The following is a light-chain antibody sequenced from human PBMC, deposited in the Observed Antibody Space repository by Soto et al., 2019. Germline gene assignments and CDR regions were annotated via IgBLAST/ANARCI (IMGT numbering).Light chain of an antibody. CDR2: YDS. J-gene: IGLJ1*01. CDR1: NIGSKS. V-gene: IGLV3-21*04. CDR3: QVWDSSSDHYV. Sequence: SYQLTQPPSVAVAPRKTARITCGGNNIGSKSVHWDQQKPGQAPVLVIYYDSDRPSGVPERFSGSNSGNTATLTISRFEAGDEADYDCQVWDSSSDHYVFGTGTKVTVL.